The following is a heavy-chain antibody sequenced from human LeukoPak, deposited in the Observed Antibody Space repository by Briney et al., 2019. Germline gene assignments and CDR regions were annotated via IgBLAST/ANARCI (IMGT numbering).Heavy chain of an antibody. CDR2: INPNSGGT. J-gene: IGHJ5*02. D-gene: IGHD3-10*01. V-gene: IGHV1-2*02. CDR1: GYTFTGYY. CDR3: ARGITMVRGVIPQRFDP. Sequence: ASVKVSFKASGYTFTGYYMHWVRQAPGQGLEWMGWINPNSGGTNYAQKFQGRVTMTRDTSISTAYMELSRLRSDDTAVYYCARGITMVRGVIPQRFDPWGQGTLVTVSS.